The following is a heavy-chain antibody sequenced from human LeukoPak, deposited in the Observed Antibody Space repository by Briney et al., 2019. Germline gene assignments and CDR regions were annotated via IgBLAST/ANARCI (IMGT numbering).Heavy chain of an antibody. D-gene: IGHD3-22*01. Sequence: ASVKVSCKVSGYTLTELSMHWVRQAPGKGLEWMGGFDPEDGETIYAQKFQGRVTMTEDTSTDTAYMELSSLRSEDTAVYYCATAYYYDSSGYYSRHFDYWGQGTLVTVSS. CDR1: GYTLTELS. CDR2: FDPEDGET. J-gene: IGHJ4*02. V-gene: IGHV1-24*01. CDR3: ATAYYYDSSGYYSRHFDY.